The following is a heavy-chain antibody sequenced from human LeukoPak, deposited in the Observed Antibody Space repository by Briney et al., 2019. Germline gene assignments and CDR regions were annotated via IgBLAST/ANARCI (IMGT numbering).Heavy chain of an antibody. D-gene: IGHD6-13*01. J-gene: IGHJ4*02. Sequence: SETLSLTCTVSSGSIGGYYWSWIRQPPGKGLEWIGYIYYSGSTNYNPSLKSRVTISVDTSKNQFSLKLSSVTAADTAVYYCARQRPSSSWYRFYFDYWGQGTLVTVSS. CDR1: SGSIGGYY. CDR3: ARQRPSSSWYRFYFDY. CDR2: IYYSGST. V-gene: IGHV4-59*08.